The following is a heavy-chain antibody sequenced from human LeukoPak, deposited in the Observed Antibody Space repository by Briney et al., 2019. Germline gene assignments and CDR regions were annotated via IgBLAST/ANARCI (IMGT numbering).Heavy chain of an antibody. CDR3: ARDYVWGRQPDAFDI. V-gene: IGHV3-21*01. D-gene: IGHD3-16*01. CDR2: ISSSSSYI. CDR1: GFTFSSYS. J-gene: IGHJ3*02. Sequence: GGSLRLSCAASGFTFSSYSMNWVRQAPGKGLEWVSSISSSSSYIYYADSVKGRFTISRGNAKNSLYLQMNSLRAEDTAVYYCARDYVWGRQPDAFDIWGQGTMVTVSS.